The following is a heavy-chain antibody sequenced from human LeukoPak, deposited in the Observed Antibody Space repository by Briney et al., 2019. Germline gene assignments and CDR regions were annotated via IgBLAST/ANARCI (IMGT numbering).Heavy chain of an antibody. CDR1: GYTFTDYY. CDR2: INPNSGDT. Sequence: ASVKVSCKASGYTFTDYYMHWVRQAPGQGLEWMGWINPNSGDTNYAQKFQGRVTMTRDTSISTAYMELSRLRSDDTAVYYCARDYYDSSGYFAFDIWGQGTMVTVSS. D-gene: IGHD3-22*01. CDR3: ARDYYDSSGYFAFDI. J-gene: IGHJ3*02. V-gene: IGHV1-2*02.